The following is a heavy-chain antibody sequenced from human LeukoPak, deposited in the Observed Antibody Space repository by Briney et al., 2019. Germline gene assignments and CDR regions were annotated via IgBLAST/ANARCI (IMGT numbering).Heavy chain of an antibody. V-gene: IGHV4-39*01. CDR2: IYYSGST. CDR1: GGSISSSSYY. Sequence: KPSETLSLTCTVSGGSISSSSYYWGWIRQPPGKGLEWIGSIYYSGSTYYNPSLKSRVTISVDTSKNQFSLKLSSVTAADTAVYYCARSGYSSSWATDYWGQGTLVTVSS. CDR3: ARSGYSSSWATDY. J-gene: IGHJ4*02. D-gene: IGHD6-13*01.